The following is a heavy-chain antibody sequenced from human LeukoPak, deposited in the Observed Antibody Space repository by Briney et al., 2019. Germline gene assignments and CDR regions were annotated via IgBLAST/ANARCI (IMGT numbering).Heavy chain of an antibody. CDR1: GFTFSSYI. V-gene: IGHV3-23*01. CDR2: TSGSGSTT. Sequence: PGGSLRLSCAASGFTFSSYIVTWVRQAPGKGLEWVSSTSGSGSTTYFADSVKGRFTISRDNSKNTLYLQMSSLRAEDTAIYYCAKDSTVSGSYYGMDIWGQGTTVTVSS. CDR3: AKDSTVSGSYYGMDI. D-gene: IGHD3-22*01. J-gene: IGHJ6*02.